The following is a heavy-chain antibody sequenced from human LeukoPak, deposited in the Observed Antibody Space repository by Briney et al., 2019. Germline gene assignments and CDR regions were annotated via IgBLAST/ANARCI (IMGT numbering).Heavy chain of an antibody. CDR2: ISGSGDST. J-gene: IGHJ4*02. D-gene: IGHD3-22*01. Sequence: GGSLRLSCAASGFTFSSYAMSWVRQAPGKGLEWVSLISGSGDSTDYADAVRGRFTISRDNSKNTLYLQMSSLRLEDTAVYYCVKGSSYYYDSGGYYVEYWGQGTLVTVSS. V-gene: IGHV3-23*01. CDR1: GFTFSSYA. CDR3: VKGSSYYYDSGGYYVEY.